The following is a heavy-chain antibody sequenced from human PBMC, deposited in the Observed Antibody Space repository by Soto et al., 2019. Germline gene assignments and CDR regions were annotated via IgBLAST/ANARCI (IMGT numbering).Heavy chain of an antibody. CDR2: ISGSGGST. V-gene: IGHV3-23*01. J-gene: IGHJ4*02. CDR3: ASGDCTNGVCYHRGYPVYFDY. Sequence: GGSLRLSCAASGFTFSSYAMSWVRQAPGKGLEWVSAISGSGGSTYYADSVKGRFTISRDNSKNTLYLQMNSLRAEDTAVYYCASGDCTNGVCYHRGYPVYFDYWGQGTLVTVSS. CDR1: GFTFSSYA. D-gene: IGHD2-8*01.